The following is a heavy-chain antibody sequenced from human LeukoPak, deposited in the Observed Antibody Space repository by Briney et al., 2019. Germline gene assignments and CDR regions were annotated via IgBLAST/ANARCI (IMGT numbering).Heavy chain of an antibody. V-gene: IGHV3-7*01. J-gene: IGHJ4*02. CDR1: GFTFSTYW. Sequence: PGGSLRLSCAASGFTFSTYWMSWVRQAPRKGLELVANIKQDGSEKYYVDSVKGRFTISRDNAKNSLYLQVNSLRAEDTAVYYCARNQRRLDYWGQGTLVTVSS. CDR2: IKQDGSEK. D-gene: IGHD1-14*01. CDR3: ARNQRRLDY.